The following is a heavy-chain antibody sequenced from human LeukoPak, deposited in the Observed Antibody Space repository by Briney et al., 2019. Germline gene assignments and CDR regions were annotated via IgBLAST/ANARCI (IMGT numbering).Heavy chain of an antibody. V-gene: IGHV3-74*01. D-gene: IGHD3-22*01. J-gene: IGHJ1*01. Sequence: PGGSLRLSYAAAGFTFSNYWMHWGRQAPGKGLVWVSRIKSDGRTNYADSVKGRFTISRDNAKNTVSLQMNSLRAEDTGVYYCARAPSEIGGYYPEYFRHWGQGTLVTVSS. CDR1: GFTFSNYW. CDR3: ARAPSEIGGYYPEYFRH. CDR2: IKSDGRT.